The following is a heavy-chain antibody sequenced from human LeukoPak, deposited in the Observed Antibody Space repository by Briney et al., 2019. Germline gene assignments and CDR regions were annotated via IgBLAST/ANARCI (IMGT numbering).Heavy chain of an antibody. CDR2: ISYDGSDT. CDR3: VKDMFLRAAGNVFDV. CDR1: GFTFGDYG. D-gene: IGHD6-13*01. Sequence: GRSLRLSSAASGFTFGDYGMQWVRQAPGKGLEWVATISYDGSDTYYADSVKGRFTVSRDSSKNTLSLQMSSLRVEDTAVYFCVKDMFLRAAGNVFDVWGHGTLVTVSS. V-gene: IGHV3-30*18. J-gene: IGHJ4*01.